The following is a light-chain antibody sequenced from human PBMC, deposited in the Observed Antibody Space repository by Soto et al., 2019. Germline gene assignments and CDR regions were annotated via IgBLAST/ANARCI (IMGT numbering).Light chain of an antibody. V-gene: IGKV3-20*01. J-gene: IGKJ1*01. CDR1: QSVSNNY. CDR2: GAS. Sequence: EIVLTQSPGTLSLSPGERATLSCRASQSVSNNYLAWYQQKPGQAPRLLIYGASNRATGIPDRFSGSGSGTDFTLTISNLQPEDYATYYCQQSYSTLETFGRGTTVEIK. CDR3: QQSYSTLET.